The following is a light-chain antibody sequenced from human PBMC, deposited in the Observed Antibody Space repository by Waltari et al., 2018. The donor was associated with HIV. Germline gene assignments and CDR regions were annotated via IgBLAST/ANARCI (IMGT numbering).Light chain of an antibody. CDR2: QAS. CDR1: DNIRTF. Sequence: DIQMTQSPSSLSASVGDEVTITCQASDNIRTFLNWYQQKSGQAPKLLIYQASTLESGVPSRFSGRGSGTEFTLTISSLQPDDFASYYCQQYERHQSFGQGTKVEMK. CDR3: QQYERHQS. V-gene: IGKV1-5*03. J-gene: IGKJ2*03.